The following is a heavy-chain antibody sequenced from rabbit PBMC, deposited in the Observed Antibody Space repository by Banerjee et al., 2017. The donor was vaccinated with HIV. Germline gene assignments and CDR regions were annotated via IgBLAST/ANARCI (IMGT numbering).Heavy chain of an antibody. CDR2: IYAGSSGST. J-gene: IGHJ4*01. CDR3: ARGGYAGVSYAFNL. D-gene: IGHD8-1*01. Sequence: QSLEESGGGLVKPGASLTLTCTASGFSFSSGYDMCWVRQAPGKGLEWIACIYAGSSGSTYYASWAKGRFTISKTSSTTVTLQMTSLTAADTATYFCARGGYAGVSYAFNLWGPGTL. V-gene: IGHV1S40*01. CDR1: GFSFSSGYD.